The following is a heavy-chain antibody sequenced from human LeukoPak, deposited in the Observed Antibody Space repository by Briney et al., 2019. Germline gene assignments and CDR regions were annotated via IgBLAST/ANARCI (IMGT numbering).Heavy chain of an antibody. CDR3: AKDNGWLHYCH. CDR1: GFTLSSYA. Sequence: GGSLRLSCAASGFTLSSYAMSWVRQGPGKGLEWVSAISVSGNTYHADSVKGRFTISRDNSKNTVSLQMHSLRAEDTATYYCAKDNGWLHYCHWGQGTLVTVSS. D-gene: IGHD5-24*01. V-gene: IGHV3-23*01. J-gene: IGHJ4*02. CDR2: ISVSGNT.